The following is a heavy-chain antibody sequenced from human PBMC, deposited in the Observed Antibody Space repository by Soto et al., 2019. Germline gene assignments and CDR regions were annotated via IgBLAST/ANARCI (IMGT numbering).Heavy chain of an antibody. CDR2: VNHNGRN. CDR1: GGSFSGYF. D-gene: IGHD6-19*01. J-gene: IGHJ3*01. Sequence: PETLSLTCDVYGGSFSGYFWNWIRQSPGKGLEWIGKVNHNGRNNYNPSLKSRVTISLDMSKKQISLKLTSVTAADTAVYYCARGGSSDWQVAFDFWGQGTMVTVSS. V-gene: IGHV4-34*01. CDR3: ARGGSSDWQVAFDF.